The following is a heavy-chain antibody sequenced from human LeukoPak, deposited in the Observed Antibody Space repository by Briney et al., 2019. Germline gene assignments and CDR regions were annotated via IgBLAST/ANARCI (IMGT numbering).Heavy chain of an antibody. J-gene: IGHJ4*02. CDR3: ARWGSSGYPYYFDY. CDR1: GGTVSSYA. D-gene: IGHD3-22*01. V-gene: IGHV1-69*13. Sequence: SVKVSCKASGGTVSSYAISWVRQAPGQGLEWMGGIIPIFGTANYAQKFQGRVTITADESTSTAYMELSSLRSEDTAVYYCARWGSSGYPYYFDYWGQGTLVTVSS. CDR2: IIPIFGTA.